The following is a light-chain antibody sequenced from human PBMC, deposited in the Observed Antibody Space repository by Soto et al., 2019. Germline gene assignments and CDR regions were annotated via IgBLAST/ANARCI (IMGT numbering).Light chain of an antibody. CDR3: AAWDDSLNAVV. CDR1: SANIGSTI. Sequence: QSVLTQPPSASGTPGQRVTISCSGSSANIGSTIVNWYRQLPGAAPKLFISNTNQRPSGVPDRFAGSKSGTSASLAISGLQSEDEADYYCAAWDDSLNAVVFGGGTKLTVL. V-gene: IGLV1-44*01. J-gene: IGLJ2*01. CDR2: NTN.